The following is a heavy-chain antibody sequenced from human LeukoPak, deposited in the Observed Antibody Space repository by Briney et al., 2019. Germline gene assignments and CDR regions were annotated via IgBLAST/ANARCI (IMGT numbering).Heavy chain of an antibody. CDR2: ISGSGSTT. D-gene: IGHD6-13*01. J-gene: IGHJ4*02. CDR1: GFTFSSYA. CDR3: AKDQTLAAAGTSNLDF. V-gene: IGHV3-23*01. Sequence: GGSLRLSCAASGFTFSSYAMSWVRQAPGKGLEWVSTISGSGSTTYYADSVKGRFTISRDNSKNTLHLQMNSLRAEDTAVYYCAKDQTLAAAGTSNLDFWGQGTLVTVSS.